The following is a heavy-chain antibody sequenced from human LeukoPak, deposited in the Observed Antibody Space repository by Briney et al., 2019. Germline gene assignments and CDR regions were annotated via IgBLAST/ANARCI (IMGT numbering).Heavy chain of an antibody. D-gene: IGHD3-22*01. CDR1: GFSLSTSGVG. J-gene: IGHJ1*01. V-gene: IGHV2-5*01. Sequence: ESGPTLVKPTQTLTLTCNFSGFSLSTSGVGVGWIRQPPEKALEWLAVIHWNDDYRHSPSLRGRLTIIKDTSKNQVVLTMTNMDPVDTATYYCAHRLVGSGLQYWGQGTLVTVSS. CDR3: AHRLVGSGLQY. CDR2: IHWNDDY.